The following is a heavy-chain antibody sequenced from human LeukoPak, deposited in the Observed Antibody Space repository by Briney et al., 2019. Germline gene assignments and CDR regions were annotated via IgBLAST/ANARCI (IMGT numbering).Heavy chain of an antibody. V-gene: IGHV1-69*01. CDR3: ARGSDPGIVGATTSWFDP. CDR2: IIPIFGTA. D-gene: IGHD1-26*01. Sequence: GASVKVSCKASGGTFSSYAISWVRQAPGQGLEWMGGIIPIFGTANYAQKFQGRVTITADESTSTANMELSSLRSEDTAVYYCARGSDPGIVGATTSWFDPWGQGTLVTVSS. J-gene: IGHJ5*02. CDR1: GGTFSSYA.